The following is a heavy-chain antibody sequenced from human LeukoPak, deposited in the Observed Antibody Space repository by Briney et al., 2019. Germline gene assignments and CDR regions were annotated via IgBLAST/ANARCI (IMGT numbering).Heavy chain of an antibody. V-gene: IGHV3-21*01. CDR2: ISSSSSYI. CDR3: ARKTTIFGVAPDY. D-gene: IGHD3-3*01. Sequence: PGGSLRLSCAASGFTFSSYSMSWVRQAPGKGLEWVSSISSSSSYIYYADSVKGRFTISRDNAKNSLYLQMNSLRAEDTAVYYCARKTTIFGVAPDYWGQGTLVTVSS. CDR1: GFTFSSYS. J-gene: IGHJ4*02.